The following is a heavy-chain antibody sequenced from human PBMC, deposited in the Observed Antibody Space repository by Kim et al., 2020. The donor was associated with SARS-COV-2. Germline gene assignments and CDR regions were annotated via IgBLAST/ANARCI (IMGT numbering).Heavy chain of an antibody. V-gene: IGHV4-31*03. J-gene: IGHJ4*02. CDR3: ARGGWELLPMGYYFDY. Sequence: SETLSLTCTVSGGSISSGAYYWTWIRQLPGKGLEWIGYIYYSGSTYYNPSLKSRLTISVDTSKNQFSLKLSSVTAADTAVYYCARGGWELLPMGYYFDYWGQGTLVTVSS. CDR2: IYYSGST. CDR1: GGSISSGAYY. D-gene: IGHD1-26*01.